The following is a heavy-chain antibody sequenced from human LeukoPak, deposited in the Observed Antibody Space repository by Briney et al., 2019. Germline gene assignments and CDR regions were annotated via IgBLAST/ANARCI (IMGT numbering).Heavy chain of an antibody. V-gene: IGHV3-21*04. CDR2: ISSSSSYI. Sequence: PGGSLRLSCAASGFIFSNYGMHWVRQAPGKGLEWVSSISSSSSYIYYADSVMGRFTISRDNAKNSLYLQMNSLRVEDTAVYFCAKDRPNYYGSNGHYYRRDGDYWGQGTLVTVSS. CDR3: AKDRPNYYGSNGHYYRRDGDY. CDR1: GFIFSNYG. J-gene: IGHJ4*02. D-gene: IGHD3-22*01.